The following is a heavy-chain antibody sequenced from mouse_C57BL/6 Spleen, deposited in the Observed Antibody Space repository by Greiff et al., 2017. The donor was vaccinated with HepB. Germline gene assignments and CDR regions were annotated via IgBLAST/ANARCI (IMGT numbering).Heavy chain of an antibody. V-gene: IGHV3-6*01. CDR1: GYSITSGYY. CDR3: ARYVLWRSEFAY. CDR2: ISYDGSN. D-gene: IGHD1-1*02. Sequence: EVQLQQSGPGLVKPSQSLSLTCSVTGYSITSGYYWNWIRQFPGNKLEWMGYISYDGSNNYNPSLKNRISITRDTSKNQFFLKLNSVTTEDTATYYCARYVLWRSEFAYWGQGTLVTVSA. J-gene: IGHJ3*01.